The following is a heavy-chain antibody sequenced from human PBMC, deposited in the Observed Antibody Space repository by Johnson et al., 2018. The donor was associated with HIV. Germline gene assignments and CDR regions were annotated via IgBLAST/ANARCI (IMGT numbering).Heavy chain of an antibody. CDR2: ISSSGSTI. Sequence: QVQLVESGGGLVKPGGSLRLSCAASGFTFSDYYMSWIRQAPGKGLEWVSYISSSGSTIYYADSVKGRFTISRDNSKNTLYLQINSLRPEDTAVYYCASFAAAGDAFDIWGQGTMVTVSS. CDR3: ASFAAAGDAFDI. CDR1: GFTFSDYY. J-gene: IGHJ3*02. V-gene: IGHV3-11*04. D-gene: IGHD6-13*01.